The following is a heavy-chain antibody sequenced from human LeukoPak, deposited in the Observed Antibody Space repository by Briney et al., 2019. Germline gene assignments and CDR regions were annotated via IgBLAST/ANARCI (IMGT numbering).Heavy chain of an antibody. D-gene: IGHD6-19*01. CDR1: GFTFSNFG. CDR3: AKGGSSWYYLDN. Sequence: PGRSLRLSCAAPGFTFSNFGMHWVRQATGKGLEWVAVISYGGSDKYYKDSVKGRFTISRDNSKNTLYLQMNSLRAEDTAIYYCAKGGSSWYYLDNWGQGTLVTVSS. CDR2: ISYGGSDK. J-gene: IGHJ4*02. V-gene: IGHV3-30*18.